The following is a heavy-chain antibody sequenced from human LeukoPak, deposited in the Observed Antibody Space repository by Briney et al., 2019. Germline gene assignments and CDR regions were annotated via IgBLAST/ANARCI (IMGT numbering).Heavy chain of an antibody. Sequence: GRSLRLSCAASVFSFGSYGIHWVRQARGKGLGWVAVISWDGSTKYYADSVKGRFTISRDNSKNTLYLEMNSLRAEDTAVEYWARGPVAGARGGFDYWGQGTLVTVSS. CDR3: ARGPVAGARGGFDY. V-gene: IGHV3-30*03. J-gene: IGHJ4*02. D-gene: IGHD6-19*01. CDR1: VFSFGSYG. CDR2: ISWDGSTK.